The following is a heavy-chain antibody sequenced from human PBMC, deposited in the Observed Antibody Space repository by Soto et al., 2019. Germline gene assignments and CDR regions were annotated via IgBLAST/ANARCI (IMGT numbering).Heavy chain of an antibody. CDR1: GGSISSGDYY. J-gene: IGHJ6*02. D-gene: IGHD3-3*01. CDR3: ARGDYDFWSGYKSYYYGMDV. Sequence: SETLSLTCTVSGGSISSGDYYWSWIRQPPGKGLEWIGYIYYSGSTYYNPSLKSRVTISVDTSKNQFSLKLSSVTAADTAVYYCARGDYDFWSGYKSYYYGMDVWGQGTTVTVSS. V-gene: IGHV4-30-4*01. CDR2: IYYSGST.